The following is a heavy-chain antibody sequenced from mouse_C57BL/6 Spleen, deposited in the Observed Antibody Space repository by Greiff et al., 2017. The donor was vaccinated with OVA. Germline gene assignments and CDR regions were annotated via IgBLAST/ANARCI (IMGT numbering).Heavy chain of an antibody. Sequence: EVQRVESGGGLVKPGGSLKLSCAASGFTFSDYGMHWVRQAPEKGLEWVAYISSGSSTIYYADTVKGRFTISRDNAKNTLFLQMTSLRSEDTAMYYCARSYGTYAMDYWGQGTSVTVSS. CDR1: GFTFSDYG. CDR2: ISSGSSTI. J-gene: IGHJ4*01. V-gene: IGHV5-17*01. CDR3: ARSYGTYAMDY. D-gene: IGHD1-1*01.